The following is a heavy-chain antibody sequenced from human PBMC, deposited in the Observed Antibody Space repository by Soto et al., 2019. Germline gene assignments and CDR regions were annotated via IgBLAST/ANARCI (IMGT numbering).Heavy chain of an antibody. Sequence: ASVKVSCKTSGYTFSGFYIHWVRQAPGQGLESMGWIYPDSGGTDYAQKFQGRVTMTRDTSISTAYMELSRLRSDDTAVYYCARDRLPSYDSSGYYDAFDIWGQGTMVTVSS. J-gene: IGHJ3*02. CDR3: ARDRLPSYDSSGYYDAFDI. V-gene: IGHV1-2*02. CDR2: IYPDSGGT. CDR1: GYTFSGFY. D-gene: IGHD3-22*01.